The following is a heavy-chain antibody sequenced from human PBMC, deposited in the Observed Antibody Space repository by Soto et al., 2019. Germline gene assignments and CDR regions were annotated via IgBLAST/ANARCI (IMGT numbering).Heavy chain of an antibody. CDR2: IYYSGST. CDR1: GGSISSYY. V-gene: IGHV4-59*01. J-gene: IGHJ4*02. CDR3: ARDASVAGDQTFDY. Sequence: SETLSLTCTVSGGSISSYYWSWIRQPPGKGLEWIGYIYYSGSTNYNPSLKSRVTISVDTSKNQFSLKLSSVTAADTAVYYCARDASVAGDQTFDYWGQGTLVTVSS. D-gene: IGHD6-19*01.